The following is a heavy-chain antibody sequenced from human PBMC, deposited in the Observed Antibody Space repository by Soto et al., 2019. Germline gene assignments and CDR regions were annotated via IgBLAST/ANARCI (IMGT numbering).Heavy chain of an antibody. D-gene: IGHD2-2*01. CDR2: TSNSGST. V-gene: IGHV4-31*03. CDR3: ARGGGSTKVDY. J-gene: IGHJ4*02. CDR1: GGSITSSGYY. Sequence: QVQLQESGPGLVKPSQTLSLTCTVSGGSITSSGYYWSWIRQHPGEGLEWIGFTSNSGSTSYNPSLQSRVTISVATSSNQFSLNLKSVTAADTAVYYCARGGGSTKVDYWGQGPLVTVSP.